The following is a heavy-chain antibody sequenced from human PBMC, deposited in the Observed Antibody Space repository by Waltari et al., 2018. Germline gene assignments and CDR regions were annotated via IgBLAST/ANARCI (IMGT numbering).Heavy chain of an antibody. V-gene: IGHV4-38-2*02. CDR3: ARAPMSGAATGTFDF. J-gene: IGHJ4*02. CDR2: IYHSGNT. Sequence: QVQLQESGPGLVKPSETLSLTCTVSGYSITSGYYWGCIRQPPGKGLEWIGSIYHSGNTYYNPSLKGRLTISVDTSKNQFSLRLSSVTAADTAVYYCARAPMSGAATGTFDFGGQGTLVTVSS. D-gene: IGHD6-13*01. CDR1: GYSITSGYY.